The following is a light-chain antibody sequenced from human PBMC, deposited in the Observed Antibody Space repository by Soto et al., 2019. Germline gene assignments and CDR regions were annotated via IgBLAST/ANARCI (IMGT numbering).Light chain of an antibody. Sequence: DILMTQSPATVSVSLGDSVSLSCRANESISNNFAWYQQKPGQPPRLLIYSASTRAPGIPARVSGGGSGTQFSLTISSLQSEDFALYYCHQYNEWPRGTFGPGTKVEI. V-gene: IGKV3D-15*01. J-gene: IGKJ1*01. CDR2: SAS. CDR3: HQYNEWPRGT. CDR1: ESISNN.